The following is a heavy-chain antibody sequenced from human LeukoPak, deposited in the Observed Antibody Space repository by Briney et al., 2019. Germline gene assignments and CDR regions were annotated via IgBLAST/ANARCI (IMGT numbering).Heavy chain of an antibody. V-gene: IGHV4-59*01. Sequence: SETLSLTCTVSGGSISTYYWSWIRQPPGKELEWVGYIYYTGSTNYNPSLKSRVTISLDTSKNQFSLKLSSVTAADTAVYYCARLGNAAVANPPHWGQGTLVTVSS. CDR1: GGSISTYY. CDR2: IYYTGST. D-gene: IGHD6-19*01. J-gene: IGHJ1*01. CDR3: ARLGNAAVANPPH.